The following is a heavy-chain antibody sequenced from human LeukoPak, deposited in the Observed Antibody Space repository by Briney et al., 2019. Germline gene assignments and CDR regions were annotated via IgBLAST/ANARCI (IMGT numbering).Heavy chain of an antibody. CDR3: ARWAVVPAAFFDY. J-gene: IGHJ4*02. V-gene: IGHV4-59*11. CDR1: GGSISSHY. CDR2: IYYSGST. D-gene: IGHD2-2*01. Sequence: SETLSLTCTVSGGSISSHYWSWIRQPPGKGLEWIGYIYYSGSTNYNPSLKSRVTISVDTSKNQFSLKLSSVTAADTAVYYCARWAVVPAAFFDYWGQGTLVTVSS.